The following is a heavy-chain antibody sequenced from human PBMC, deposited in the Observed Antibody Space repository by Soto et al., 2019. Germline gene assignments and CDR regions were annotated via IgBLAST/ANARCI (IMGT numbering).Heavy chain of an antibody. CDR3: ARGGYDIVVVPAAIGYYYMDV. D-gene: IGHD2-2*02. Sequence: QVPLVQSGAEVKKPGASVKVSCKASGYTFTSYAMHWVRQAPGQRLEWMGWINAGNGNTKYSQKFQGRVTITRDTTASTAYMELSSLRSEDTAVYYCARGGYDIVVVPAAIGYYYMDVWGKGTTVTVSS. CDR1: GYTFTSYA. CDR2: INAGNGNT. J-gene: IGHJ6*03. V-gene: IGHV1-3*01.